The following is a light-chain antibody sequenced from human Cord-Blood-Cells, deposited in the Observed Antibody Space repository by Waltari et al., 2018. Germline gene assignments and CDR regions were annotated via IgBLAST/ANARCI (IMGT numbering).Light chain of an antibody. CDR3: QQYYSYPRT. CDR2: AAS. V-gene: IGKV1-8*01. Sequence: AIRITQSPSSLSASTGDRVTITCRARQGISSYLAWYQQKPGKAPKLLIYAASTLQSGVPSRFSGSGSVTDFTLTISCLQSEDFATYYCQQYYSYPRTFGQGTKVEIK. CDR1: QGISSY. J-gene: IGKJ1*01.